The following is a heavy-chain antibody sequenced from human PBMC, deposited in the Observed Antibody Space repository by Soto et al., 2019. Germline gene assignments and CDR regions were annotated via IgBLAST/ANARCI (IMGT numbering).Heavy chain of an antibody. Sequence: QVQLQESGPGLVKPSETLSLTCTVSGGSISSYYWSWIRQPPGKGLEWIGYIYYSGSTNYNPSLKSRVTISVDTSKNQFSLKLSSVTAADTAVYYCAREAARPDYFDYWGQGILVTASS. CDR1: GGSISSYY. CDR3: AREAARPDYFDY. CDR2: IYYSGST. D-gene: IGHD6-6*01. J-gene: IGHJ4*02. V-gene: IGHV4-59*01.